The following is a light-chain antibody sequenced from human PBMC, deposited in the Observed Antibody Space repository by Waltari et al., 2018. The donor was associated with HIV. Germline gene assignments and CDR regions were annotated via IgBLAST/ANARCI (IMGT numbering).Light chain of an antibody. CDR1: TSDVGGYNY. Sequence: QSGLTQPASVSGSPGQPLTISCTGTTSDVGGYNYVSWYQQHPGKAPKLSIYEVSNRPSGVSNRCAGSKSGNAASRTISGLQPEYETDYYCSSFSSSSTPYVFGTGTKVTVL. CDR2: EVS. V-gene: IGLV2-14*01. J-gene: IGLJ1*01. CDR3: SSFSSSSTPYV.